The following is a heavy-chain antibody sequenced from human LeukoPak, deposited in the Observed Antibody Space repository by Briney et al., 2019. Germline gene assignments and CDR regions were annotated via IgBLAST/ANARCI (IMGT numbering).Heavy chain of an antibody. J-gene: IGHJ4*02. V-gene: IGHV1-69*13. CDR1: GGTFSSYA. CDR3: ARDREYSSSRLGGPFDY. Sequence: SVKVPCKASGGTFSSYAISWVRQAPGQGLEWMGGIIPIFGTANYAQKFQGRVTITADESTSTAYMELSSLRSEDTAVYYCARDREYSSSRLGGPFDYWGQGTLVTVSS. D-gene: IGHD6-6*01. CDR2: IIPIFGTA.